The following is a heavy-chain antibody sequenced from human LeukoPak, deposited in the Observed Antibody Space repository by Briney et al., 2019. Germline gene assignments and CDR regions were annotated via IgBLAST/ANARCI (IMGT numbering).Heavy chain of an antibody. Sequence: GGSLGLSCAASGFTFSSYAMHWVRQAPGKGLEWVAVISYDGSNKYYADSVKGRFTISRDNSKNTLYLQMNSLRAEDTAVYYCARDIVGATNDYWGQGTLVTVSS. D-gene: IGHD1-26*01. CDR2: ISYDGSNK. J-gene: IGHJ4*02. V-gene: IGHV3-30-3*01. CDR1: GFTFSSYA. CDR3: ARDIVGATNDY.